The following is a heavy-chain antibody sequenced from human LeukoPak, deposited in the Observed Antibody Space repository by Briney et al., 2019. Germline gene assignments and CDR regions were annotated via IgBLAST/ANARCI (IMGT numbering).Heavy chain of an antibody. V-gene: IGHV4-39*01. J-gene: IGHJ4*02. Sequence: SETLSLTCTVSGGSISSSSHYWGWIRQPPGKGLEWIGSIYYSGITYYNPSLRRRVTISVDTSKNQFSLKLSSVTATDTAVYYCHFKYCSSSTCLYYFDYWGQGTLVTVSA. D-gene: IGHD2-2*01. CDR1: GGSISSSSHY. CDR3: HFKYCSSSTCLYYFDY. CDR2: IYYSGIT.